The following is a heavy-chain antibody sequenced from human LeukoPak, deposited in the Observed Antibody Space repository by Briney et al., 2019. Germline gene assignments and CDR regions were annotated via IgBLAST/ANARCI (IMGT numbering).Heavy chain of an antibody. CDR1: GDSVSSNSAA. V-gene: IGHV6-1*01. Sequence: TSQTLSLTCAISGDSVSSNSAAWNWIRQSPSRGLEWLGRTYYRSRWYNDYAVSVKSRIIINADTSKNQFSLMLNSVTPDDTAVYYCAAHTTSSHDTFDIWGQGTMVTVSS. CDR3: AAHTTSSHDTFDI. J-gene: IGHJ3*02. CDR2: TYYRSRWYN. D-gene: IGHD2-2*01.